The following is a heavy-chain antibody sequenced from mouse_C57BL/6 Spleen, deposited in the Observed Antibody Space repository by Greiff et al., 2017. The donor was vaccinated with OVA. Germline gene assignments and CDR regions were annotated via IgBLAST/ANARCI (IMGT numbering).Heavy chain of an antibody. Sequence: VQLQQPGAELVKPGASVKLSCKASGYTFTSYWMHWVKQRPGRGLEWIGRIGPNSGGTKYNEKFKSKATLTVDKPSSTAYMQLSSLTSEDSAVYYCAIYGSSYYFDYWGQGTTLTVSS. CDR2: IGPNSGGT. J-gene: IGHJ2*01. V-gene: IGHV1-72*01. CDR1: GYTFTSYW. D-gene: IGHD1-1*01. CDR3: AIYGSSYYFDY.